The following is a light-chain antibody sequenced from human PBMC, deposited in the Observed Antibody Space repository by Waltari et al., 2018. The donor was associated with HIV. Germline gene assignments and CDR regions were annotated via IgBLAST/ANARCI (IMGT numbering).Light chain of an antibody. CDR2: EVT. Sequence: QSVLTQPPSASGSPGQSVTLSCTGTNSDIGTYAYVSWYQQHPGKAPKLVISEVTKRPSGVSDRFSGSKSGNTAFLTVSGLQAEDEADYYCSSFANRDGFYVLFGGGTRLTVL. CDR1: NSDIGTYAY. V-gene: IGLV2-8*01. CDR3: SSFANRDGFYVL. J-gene: IGLJ2*01.